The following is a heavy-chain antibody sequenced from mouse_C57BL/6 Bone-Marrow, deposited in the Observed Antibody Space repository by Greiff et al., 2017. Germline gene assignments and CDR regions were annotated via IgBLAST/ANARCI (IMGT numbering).Heavy chain of an antibody. CDR1: GFTFSDFY. D-gene: IGHD1-1*01. J-gene: IGHJ4*01. Sequence: EVQLVESGGGLVQSGRSLRLSCATSGFTFSDFYMEWVRQAPGKGLEWIAASRNKANDYPTEYSASLKGRFIVSRDTSQSILYLQMNALRAEDTAIYYCARDAWEVITTVVATPYYAMDYGGQGTSVTVSS. V-gene: IGHV7-1*01. CDR3: ARDAWEVITTVVATPYYAMDY. CDR2: SRNKANDYPT.